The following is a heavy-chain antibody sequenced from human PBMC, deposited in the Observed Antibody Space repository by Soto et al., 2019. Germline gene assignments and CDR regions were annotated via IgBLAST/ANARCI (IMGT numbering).Heavy chain of an antibody. CDR2: IIPIFGTA. CDR1: GVTFKKYA. Sequence: SVKVSCKASGVTFKKYAISWVRQAPGQGLEWMGGIIPIFGTANYAQKFQGRVTITADESTSTAYMELRSLRSEDTAVYYCARGVHYDSSGYYYFYWGQGTVVTVSS. CDR3: ARGVHYDSSGYYYFY. J-gene: IGHJ4*02. D-gene: IGHD3-22*01. V-gene: IGHV1-69*13.